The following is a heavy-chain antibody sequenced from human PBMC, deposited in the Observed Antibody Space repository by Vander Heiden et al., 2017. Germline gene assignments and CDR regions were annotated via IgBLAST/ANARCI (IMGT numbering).Heavy chain of an antibody. CDR1: GYTFTSHG. D-gene: IGHD6-19*01. CDR3: ARDWVSGWFEN. Sequence: AEVKTPGASVTVSCKASGYTFTSHGISWVRQAPGQGLEWMGWISAYNGNTNYAQRLQGRVTMTTETATNTAYMELRSMRSDDTAVYYCARDWVSGWFENWGQGTLVTVSS. CDR2: ISAYNGNT. V-gene: IGHV1-18*04. J-gene: IGHJ4*02.